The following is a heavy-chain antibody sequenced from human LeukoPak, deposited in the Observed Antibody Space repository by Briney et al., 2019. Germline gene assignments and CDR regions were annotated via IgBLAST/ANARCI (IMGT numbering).Heavy chain of an antibody. CDR1: GFTFSSYS. V-gene: IGHV3-21*01. Sequence: GGSLRLSCAASGFTFSSYSMNWVRQAPGKGLEWVSSISSSSSYIYYADSVKGRFTISRDNAKNSLYLQMNSLRAEDTAVYYCARSFTYYDFWSGFDNDYWGQGTLVTVSS. CDR3: ARSFTYYDFWSGFDNDY. J-gene: IGHJ4*02. D-gene: IGHD3-3*01. CDR2: ISSSSSYI.